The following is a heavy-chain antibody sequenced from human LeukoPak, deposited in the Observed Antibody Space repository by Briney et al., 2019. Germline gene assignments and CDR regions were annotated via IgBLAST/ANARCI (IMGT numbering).Heavy chain of an antibody. CDR2: IRHSGST. J-gene: IGHJ6*02. CDR1: GGSFSAYY. D-gene: IGHD2-2*01. CDR3: ARDFVVVPAAMGGYYYGMDV. Sequence: SSETLSLTCAVYGGSFSAYYWSWIRQPPGKGLEWIGEIRHSGSTNYNPSLKSRVTISVDTSKNQFSLKLSSVTAADTAVYYCARDFVVVPAAMGGYYYGMDVWGQGTTVTVSS. V-gene: IGHV4-34*01.